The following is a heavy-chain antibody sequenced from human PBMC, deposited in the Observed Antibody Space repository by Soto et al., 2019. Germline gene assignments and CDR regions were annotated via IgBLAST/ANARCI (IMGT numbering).Heavy chain of an antibody. CDR2: INPNSGGT. CDR1: GYTFTGYY. J-gene: IGHJ5*02. Sequence: RASVKVSCKASGYTFTGYYMHRVRQAPGQGLEWMGWINPNSGGTNYAQKFQGWVTMTRDTSISTAYMELSRLRSDDTAVYYCARDFDDSSSSRGWFDPWGQGTLVTVSS. V-gene: IGHV1-2*04. CDR3: ARDFDDSSSSRGWFDP. D-gene: IGHD6-6*01.